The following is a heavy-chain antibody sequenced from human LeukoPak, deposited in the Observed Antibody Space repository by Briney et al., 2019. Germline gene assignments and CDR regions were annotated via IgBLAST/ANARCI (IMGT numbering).Heavy chain of an antibody. J-gene: IGHJ6*03. CDR3: TRAVEGYYYMDV. V-gene: IGHV3-49*04. CDR1: GFTFGDYA. CDR2: IRSKAYGGTT. Sequence: GGSLRLSCTASGFTFGDYAMSWVRQAPGKGLEWVGFIRSKAYGGTTEYAASVKGRFTISRDDSKSIAYLQMNSLKTEDTAVYYCTRAVEGYYYMDVWGKGTTVTISS.